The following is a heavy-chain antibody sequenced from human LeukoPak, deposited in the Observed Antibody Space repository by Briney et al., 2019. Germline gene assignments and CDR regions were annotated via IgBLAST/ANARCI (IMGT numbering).Heavy chain of an antibody. CDR2: IIPIFGTA. V-gene: IGHV1-69*13. D-gene: IGHD4-17*01. CDR1: GGAFSSYA. Sequence: WASVKVSCKASGGAFSSYAISWVRQAPGQGLEWMGGIIPIFGTANYAQKFQGRVTITADESTSTAYMELSSLRSEDTAVYYCATVTTRWYFDLWGRGTLVTVSS. J-gene: IGHJ2*01. CDR3: ATVTTRWYFDL.